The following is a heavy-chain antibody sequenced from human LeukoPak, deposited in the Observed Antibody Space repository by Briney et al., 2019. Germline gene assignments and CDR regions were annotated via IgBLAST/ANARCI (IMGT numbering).Heavy chain of an antibody. CDR3: ARALQLAGYMDV. CDR1: GYTFTSYD. CDR2: MNPNSGNT. J-gene: IGHJ6*03. D-gene: IGHD5-18*01. Sequence: ASVKVSCKASGYTFTSYDINWMRQATGQGLEWMGWMNPNSGNTGYAQKFQGRVTITRNTSISTAYMELSSLRSEDTAVYYCARALQLAGYMDVWGKGTTVTVSS. V-gene: IGHV1-8*03.